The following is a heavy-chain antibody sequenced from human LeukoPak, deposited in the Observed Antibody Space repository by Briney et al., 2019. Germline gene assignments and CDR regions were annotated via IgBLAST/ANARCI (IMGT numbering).Heavy chain of an antibody. V-gene: IGHV4-61*02. Sequence: PSETLSLTCTVSGGSISSGSYYWSWIRQPAGKGLEWIGRIYTSGSTNYNPSLKSRVTMSVDTSKNQFSLKLSSVTAADTAVYYCAGSSGWCLPAFYWGQGTLVTVSS. CDR2: IYTSGST. J-gene: IGHJ4*02. CDR1: GGSISSGSYY. CDR3: AGSSGWCLPAFY. D-gene: IGHD6-19*01.